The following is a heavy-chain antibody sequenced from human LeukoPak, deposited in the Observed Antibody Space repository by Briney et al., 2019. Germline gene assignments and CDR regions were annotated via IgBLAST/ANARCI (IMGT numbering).Heavy chain of an antibody. CDR3: ARGVRSHYYDFTGLYYYYLDL. CDR2: IIPIFGST. V-gene: IGHV1-69*05. Sequence: GASVKVSCKASAGSFSGQAITWVRQAPGQGLECLGRIIPIFGSTEYAQKFQGRVTITTDKSATTAYMELSSLRSDDTAVYYCARGVRSHYYDFTGLYYYYLDLWGKGTMVTVSS. J-gene: IGHJ6*03. D-gene: IGHD3-22*01. CDR1: AGSFSGQA.